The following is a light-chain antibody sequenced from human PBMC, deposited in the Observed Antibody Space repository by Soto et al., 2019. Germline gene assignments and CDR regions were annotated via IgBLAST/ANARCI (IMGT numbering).Light chain of an antibody. Sequence: QSVLTQPPSTSGTPGQRVTISCSGSRSNIGSNYVYWYQQLPGTAPKLLIYNNNQRPSGVPDRFSGSKSGTSASLAISGLRSEDEADYYCAAWDDSLSAFVFGGGTKLTVL. J-gene: IGLJ2*01. CDR3: AAWDDSLSAFV. V-gene: IGLV1-47*02. CDR1: RSNIGSNY. CDR2: NNN.